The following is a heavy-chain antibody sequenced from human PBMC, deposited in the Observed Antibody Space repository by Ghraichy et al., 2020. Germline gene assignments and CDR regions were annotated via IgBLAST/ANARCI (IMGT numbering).Heavy chain of an antibody. CDR2: ISGSGGST. V-gene: IGHV3-23*01. CDR3: AKGGGSGSLEAFDI. CDR1: GFTFSSYA. J-gene: IGHJ3*02. Sequence: LSLTCAASGFTFSSYAMSWVRQAPGKGLEWVSAISGSGGSTYYADSVKGRFTISRDNSKNTLYLQMNSLRAEDTAVYYCAKGGGSGSLEAFDIWGQGTMVTVSS. D-gene: IGHD3-10*01.